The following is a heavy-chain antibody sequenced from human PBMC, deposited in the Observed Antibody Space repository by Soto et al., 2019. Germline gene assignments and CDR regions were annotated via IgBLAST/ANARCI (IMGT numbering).Heavy chain of an antibody. CDR3: ARDRGPTLAARPDNWFDP. D-gene: IGHD6-6*01. CDR1: GYTFTGYY. CDR2: INPNSGGT. Sequence: ASVKVSCKASGYTFTGYYMHWVRQAPGQGLEWMGWINPNSGGTNYAQKFQGWVTMTRDTSISTAYMGLSRLGSDDTAVYYCARDRGPTLAARPDNWFDPWGQGTLVTVSS. J-gene: IGHJ5*02. V-gene: IGHV1-2*04.